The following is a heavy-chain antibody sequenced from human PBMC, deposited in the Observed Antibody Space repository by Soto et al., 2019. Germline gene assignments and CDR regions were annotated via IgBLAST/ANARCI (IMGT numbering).Heavy chain of an antibody. J-gene: IGHJ4*02. CDR3: TTGQRPY. V-gene: IGHV3-15*01. Sequence: GGSLRLSCAASGPTFNSAWMSWVRQAPGKGPEWVGRIKSEADGGTIDYAAPVKGRFTISRDDSKKTVYLQINSLKIEDTGVYYCTTGQRPYWGQGTLVTVSS. CDR1: GPTFNSAW. CDR2: IKSEADGGTI. D-gene: IGHD6-25*01.